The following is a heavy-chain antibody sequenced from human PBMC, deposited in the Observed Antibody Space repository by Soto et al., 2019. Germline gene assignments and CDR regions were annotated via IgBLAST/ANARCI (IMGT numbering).Heavy chain of an antibody. J-gene: IGHJ6*02. V-gene: IGHV5-10-1*01. CDR2: IDPSDSYT. CDR1: GYSFTSYW. D-gene: IGHD1-26*01. CDR3: ARQLVGATYYGMDV. Sequence: WESLKISCKGSGYSFTSYWISWVRQMPGKGLEWMGRIDPSDSYTNYSPSFQGHVTISADKSISTAYLQWSSLKASDTAMYYCARQLVGATYYGMDVWGQGTTVTVSS.